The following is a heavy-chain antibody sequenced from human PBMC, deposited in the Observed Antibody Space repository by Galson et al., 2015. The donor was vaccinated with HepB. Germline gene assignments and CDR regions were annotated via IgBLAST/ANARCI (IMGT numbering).Heavy chain of an antibody. CDR2: INHSGSA. D-gene: IGHD3-9*01. CDR3: ARVETYYAFLTGDYTPYYFDY. CDR1: GGSFSDYY. V-gene: IGHV4-34*01. J-gene: IGHJ4*02. Sequence: ETLSLTCAVYGGSFSDYYWSWIRQPPGKGLEWIGDINHSGSANYNPSLKSRVIISVDTSKNQFSLRLSSVTAADTAVYYCARVETYYAFLTGDYTPYYFDYWGQGTLVTVSS.